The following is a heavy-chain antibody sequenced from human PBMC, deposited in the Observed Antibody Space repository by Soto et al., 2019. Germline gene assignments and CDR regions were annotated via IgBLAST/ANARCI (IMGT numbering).Heavy chain of an antibody. V-gene: IGHV4-39*01. J-gene: IGHJ3*02. CDR3: ASGYCSGGSCYDSSEPRDAFDI. CDR2: IYYSGST. CDR1: GGSISSSSYY. Sequence: QLQLQESGPGLVKPSETLSLTCTVSGGSISSSSYYWGWIRQPPGKGLEWIGSIYYSGSTYYNPSLKSRVTISVDTSKNQFSLKLSSVTAADTAVYYCASGYCSGGSCYDSSEPRDAFDIWGQGTMVTVSS. D-gene: IGHD2-15*01.